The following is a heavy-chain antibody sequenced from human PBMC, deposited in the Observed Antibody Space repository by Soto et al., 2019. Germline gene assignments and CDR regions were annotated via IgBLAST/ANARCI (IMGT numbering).Heavy chain of an antibody. V-gene: IGHV1-69*06. D-gene: IGHD3-22*01. CDR3: ASGLPYFDTGGPWSFDY. Sequence: QVQLVQSGAEVRKPRSSVKVSCKSSGGTFSGHALSWVRQAPGQGLEWMGGIIPIFVTSHYAQKFQGRVTITADTSTRTAYMELTSLRSEDTAVYYCASGLPYFDTGGPWSFDYWGQGSLVTVSS. CDR1: GGTFSGHA. J-gene: IGHJ4*02. CDR2: IIPIFVTS.